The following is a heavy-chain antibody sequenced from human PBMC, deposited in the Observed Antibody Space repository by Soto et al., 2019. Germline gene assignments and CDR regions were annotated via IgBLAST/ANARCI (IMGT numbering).Heavy chain of an antibody. CDR2: IYYSGNT. V-gene: IGHV4-30-4*01. Sequence: QVQLQESGPGLVKPSQTLSLTCTVSGGSISSRDYYWTWIRQPPGKGLEWIGYIYYSGNTYYNPSLKSRVTISLDTSKNQFSLKLSSVTAADTAVYYCERSGYYGHWFDPWGQGTLVTVSS. J-gene: IGHJ5*02. D-gene: IGHD3-3*01. CDR1: GGSISSRDYY. CDR3: ERSGYYGHWFDP.